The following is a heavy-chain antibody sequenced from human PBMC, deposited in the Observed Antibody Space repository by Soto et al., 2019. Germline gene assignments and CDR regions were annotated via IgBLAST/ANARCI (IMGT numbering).Heavy chain of an antibody. CDR2: IIPILGIA. Sequence: QLQLVQSGAEVKKPGSSVKVSCKASGGTFSSYTISWVRQAPGQGLEWMGRIIPILGIANYAQKFQGRVTITADKSTSTAYMELSSLRSEDTAVYYCARGLMITFGGPGAFDIWGQGTMVTVSS. J-gene: IGHJ3*02. D-gene: IGHD3-16*01. CDR1: GGTFSSYT. CDR3: ARGLMITFGGPGAFDI. V-gene: IGHV1-69*02.